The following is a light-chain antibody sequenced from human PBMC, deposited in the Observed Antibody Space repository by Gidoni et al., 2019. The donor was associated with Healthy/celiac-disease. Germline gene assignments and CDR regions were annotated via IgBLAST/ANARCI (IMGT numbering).Light chain of an antibody. CDR1: QSVSSY. CDR2: DAS. CDR3: QQRSNWPLMYT. J-gene: IGKJ2*01. V-gene: IGKV3-11*01. Sequence: EIVLTQSLATLSLSPGERATLSCRASQSVSSYLAWYQQKPGQAPRLLIYDASKRATGIPARFSGSGSGTDFTLTISSREPEDFAVYYCQQRSNWPLMYTFGQGTKLEIK.